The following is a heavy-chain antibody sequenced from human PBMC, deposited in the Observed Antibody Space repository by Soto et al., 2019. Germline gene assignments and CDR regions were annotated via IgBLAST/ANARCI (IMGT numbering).Heavy chain of an antibody. CDR2: IIPIFGTA. D-gene: IGHD1-7*01. CDR1: GGTFSSYA. CDR3: AREVELRRYYYGMDV. V-gene: IGHV1-69*12. Sequence: QVQLVQSGAEVKKPGSSVKVSCKASGGTFSSYAISWVRQAPGQGLEWMGGIIPIFGTANYAQKFQGRVTIXXDXSXXTAYRGLSSLRSEDTAVYYCAREVELRRYYYGMDVWGQGTTVTVSS. J-gene: IGHJ6*02.